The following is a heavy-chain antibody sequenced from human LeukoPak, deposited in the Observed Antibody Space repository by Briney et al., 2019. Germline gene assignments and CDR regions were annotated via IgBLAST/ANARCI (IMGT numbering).Heavy chain of an antibody. V-gene: IGHV4-30-4*01. CDR2: IYYSGST. J-gene: IGHJ4*02. CDR3: ARSYIVGGGSDY. Sequence: SQTLSLTCTVSGGSISGADYYWSWIRQPPGKGLEWIGYIYYSGSTYYNPSLKSRVTISVDTSKNQFSLKLSSVTAADTAVYYCARSYIVGGGSDYWGQGTLVTVSS. D-gene: IGHD2-21*01. CDR1: GGSISGADYY.